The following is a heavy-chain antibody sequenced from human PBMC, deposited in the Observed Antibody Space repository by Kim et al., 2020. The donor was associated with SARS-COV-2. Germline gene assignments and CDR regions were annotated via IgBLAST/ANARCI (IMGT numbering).Heavy chain of an antibody. J-gene: IGHJ6*02. Sequence: GGSLRLSCAASGFTFSSYWMSWVRQAPGKGLEWVANIKQDGSEKYYVDSVKGRFTISRDNAKNSLYLQMNSLRAEDTAVYYCARAPDYDFWSGYEQYYYYGMDVWGQGTTVTVSS. CDR2: IKQDGSEK. CDR3: ARAPDYDFWSGYEQYYYYGMDV. CDR1: GFTFSSYW. V-gene: IGHV3-7*01. D-gene: IGHD3-3*01.